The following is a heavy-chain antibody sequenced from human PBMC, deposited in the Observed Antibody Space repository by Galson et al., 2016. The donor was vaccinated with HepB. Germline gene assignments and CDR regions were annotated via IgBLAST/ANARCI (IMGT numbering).Heavy chain of an antibody. CDR3: ARGERGSYNSGYFDY. Sequence: SLRLSCAASGFTLSTYAMSWVRQAPGKGLEWVSYISSYSSTTHYADSVKGRFTISRDNAKNSLYLQMNSLRDEDTAVYYCARGERGSYNSGYFDYWGQGNLVTVSS. CDR1: GFTLSTYA. J-gene: IGHJ4*02. D-gene: IGHD1-26*01. V-gene: IGHV3-48*02. CDR2: ISSYSSTT.